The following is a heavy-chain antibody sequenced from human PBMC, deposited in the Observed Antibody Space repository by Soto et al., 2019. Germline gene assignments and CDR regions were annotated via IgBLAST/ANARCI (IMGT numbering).Heavy chain of an antibody. D-gene: IGHD3-3*01. CDR1: GYTFTGYY. Sequence: GASVKVSCKASGYTFTGYYMHWVRQAPGQGLEWMGWINPNSGGTNYAQKFQGWVTMTRDTSISTAYMELSRLRSDDTAVYYCARGPITIFGVVISLYGMDVWGQGTTVTVSS. CDR2: INPNSGGT. CDR3: ARGPITIFGVVISLYGMDV. V-gene: IGHV1-2*04. J-gene: IGHJ6*02.